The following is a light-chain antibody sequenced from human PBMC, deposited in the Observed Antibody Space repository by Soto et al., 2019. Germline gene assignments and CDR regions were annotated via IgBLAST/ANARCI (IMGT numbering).Light chain of an antibody. CDR1: SGHSNYA. V-gene: IGLV4-69*01. J-gene: IGLJ2*01. CDR2: LNSDGSH. CDR3: QTWGSGIVV. Sequence: QSVLTQSPSASASLGASVKLTWTPSSGHSNYAIAWHQQQSEKGPRYLMKLNSDGSHSKGDGIPDRFSGSSSGAERYLTISSLQSEDEADYYCQTWGSGIVVFGGGTKLTVL.